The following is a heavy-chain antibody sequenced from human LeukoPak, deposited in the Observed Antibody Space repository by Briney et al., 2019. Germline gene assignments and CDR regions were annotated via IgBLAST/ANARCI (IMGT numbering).Heavy chain of an antibody. D-gene: IGHD4-11*01. J-gene: IGHJ6*03. CDR2: VDYTGST. CDR3: ARGRVSSSTWYSTYYYFFYMDF. V-gene: IGHV4-59*01. Sequence: PSETLSLTCTVSDDSITMYYWTWIRQPPGKGLEWIGYVDYTGSTKFNPSLNGRVSISRDTSKNFFSLRLRSVTAADTAVYFCARGRVSSSTWYSTYYYFFYMDFWGKGTTVTVSS. CDR1: DDSITMYY.